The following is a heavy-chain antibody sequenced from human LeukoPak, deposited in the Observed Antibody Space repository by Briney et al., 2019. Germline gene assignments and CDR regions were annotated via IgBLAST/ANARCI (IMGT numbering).Heavy chain of an antibody. CDR1: GGSISSGAYY. CDR2: IYYSGST. Sequence: SQTLSLTCTVSGGSISSGAYYWSWIRQHPGKGLEWIGYIYYSGSTYYSPSLKSRVTISVDTSKNQFSLRLSSVTAADTAVYYCARGDDRRKTGYWGQGTLVTVSS. CDR3: ARGDDRRKTGY. V-gene: IGHV4-31*03. D-gene: IGHD3-22*01. J-gene: IGHJ4*02.